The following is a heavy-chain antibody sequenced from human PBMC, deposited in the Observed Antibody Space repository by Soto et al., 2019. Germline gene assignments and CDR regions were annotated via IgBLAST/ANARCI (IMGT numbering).Heavy chain of an antibody. Sequence: PGGSLRLSCAASGFTFSDYALNWVRQAPGEGLEWIAYISHAGSNKYFADSVKGRFTISRDNSKNTLYLQMNSLRAEDTAVYYCAKDSGDYDILTGYSPAPYYYYYYGMDVWGQGTTVTVSS. D-gene: IGHD3-9*01. J-gene: IGHJ6*02. CDR1: GFTFSDYA. CDR2: ISHAGSNK. CDR3: AKDSGDYDILTGYSPAPYYYYYYGMDV. V-gene: IGHV3-30*02.